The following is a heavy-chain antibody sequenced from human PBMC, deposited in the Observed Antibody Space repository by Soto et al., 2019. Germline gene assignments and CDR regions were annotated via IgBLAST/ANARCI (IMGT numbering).Heavy chain of an antibody. J-gene: IGHJ6*02. CDR3: ARHRRIAVAGNYYYYYGMDV. CDR1: GGSISSSNW. CDR2: IYHSGST. V-gene: IGHV4-4*02. D-gene: IGHD6-19*01. Sequence: SETLSLTCAVSGGSISSSNWWSWVRQPPGKGLEWIGEIYHSGSTNYNPSLKSRVTISVDKSKNQFSLKLSSVTAADTAVYYCARHRRIAVAGNYYYYYGMDVWGQGTTVTVSS.